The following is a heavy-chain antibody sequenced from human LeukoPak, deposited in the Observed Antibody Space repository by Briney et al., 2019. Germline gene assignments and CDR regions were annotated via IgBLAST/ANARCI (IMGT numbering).Heavy chain of an antibody. D-gene: IGHD3-22*01. V-gene: IGHV3-20*04. J-gene: IGHJ3*02. CDR3: ASLPPSYYDSSGYYDAFDI. CDR1: GFTFDDYG. CDR2: INWNGGSI. Sequence: PGGSLRLSCAASGFTFDDYGMSWVRQAPGKGLEWVSGINWNGGSIGYADSVKGRFTISRDNAKNSLYLQMNSLRAEDTALYYCASLPPSYYDSSGYYDAFDIWGQGTMVTVSS.